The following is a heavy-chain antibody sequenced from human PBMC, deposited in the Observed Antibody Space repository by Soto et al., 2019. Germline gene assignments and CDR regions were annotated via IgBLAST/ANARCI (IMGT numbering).Heavy chain of an antibody. D-gene: IGHD1-1*01. CDR1: GFTFSSYT. CDR3: ARDPNTGTYHVIY. CDR2: ITSSSSAI. J-gene: IGHJ4*02. Sequence: EVQLLESGGGLVKPGGSLRLSCAASGFTFSSYTMNWVRQAPVKGLEWVSSITSSSSAIYYADSVRGRFNISSDNAKNPLYLQMNSLRAEDAAVYYCARDPNTGTYHVIYWGQGTLVTVSS. V-gene: IGHV3-21*01.